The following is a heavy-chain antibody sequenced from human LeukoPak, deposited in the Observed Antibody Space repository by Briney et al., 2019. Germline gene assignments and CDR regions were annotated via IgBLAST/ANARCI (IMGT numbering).Heavy chain of an antibody. CDR2: VDYSGGT. D-gene: IGHD3-16*01. V-gene: IGHV4-59*08. Sequence: SETLSLTCTVSGGSSTNYYWNWIRQPPGKELEWIGYVDYSGGTSYNPSLKSRVTISLDTSMNQFSLHLTSVTAADTAVYFCARDDYGVFDAFDVWGQGTVVTVSS. J-gene: IGHJ3*01. CDR3: ARDDYGVFDAFDV. CDR1: GGSSTNYY.